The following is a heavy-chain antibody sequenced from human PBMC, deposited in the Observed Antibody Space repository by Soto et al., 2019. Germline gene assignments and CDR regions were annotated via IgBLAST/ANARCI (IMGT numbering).Heavy chain of an antibody. V-gene: IGHV1-58*01. D-gene: IGHD2-15*01. J-gene: IGHJ4*02. CDR3: AAHRYCSGGSCYMFDY. CDR1: GFTFTSSA. CDR2: IVVGSGNT. Sequence: ASVKVSCKASGFTFTSSAVQWVRQARGQRLEWIGWIVVGSGNTNYAQKFQERVTITRDMSTSTAYMELSSLRSEDTAVYYCAAHRYCSGGSCYMFDYWGQGTLVTVSS.